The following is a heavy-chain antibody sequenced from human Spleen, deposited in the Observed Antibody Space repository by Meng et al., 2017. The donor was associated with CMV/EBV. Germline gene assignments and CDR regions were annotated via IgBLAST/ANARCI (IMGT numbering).Heavy chain of an antibody. D-gene: IGHD1-7*01. J-gene: IGHJ4*02. CDR1: GFTFSSYA. Sequence: ASGFTFSSYAMHWVRQAPGKGLEWVAVISYDGSNKYYADSVKGRFTISRDNSKNTLYLQMNSLRAEDTAVYYCARVRSGYNWNSFDYWGQGTLVTVSS. CDR3: ARVRSGYNWNSFDY. V-gene: IGHV3-30*04. CDR2: ISYDGSNK.